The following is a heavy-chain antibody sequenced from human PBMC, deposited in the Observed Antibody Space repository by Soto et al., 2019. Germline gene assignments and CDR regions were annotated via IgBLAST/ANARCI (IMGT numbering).Heavy chain of an antibody. D-gene: IGHD6-13*01. J-gene: IGHJ3*02. CDR2: TWYDGSDN. CDR1: GLTFSRYV. V-gene: IGHV3-33*06. Sequence: GGSLGIGCAASGLTFSRYVMHVVRQAPGKGLEWVAGTWYDGSDNYYADSVKGRFTISRDNSKNTLFLQMSSLRAEDTAVYYCAKDLSSSFDAFDIWGQGTMVTVSS. CDR3: AKDLSSSFDAFDI.